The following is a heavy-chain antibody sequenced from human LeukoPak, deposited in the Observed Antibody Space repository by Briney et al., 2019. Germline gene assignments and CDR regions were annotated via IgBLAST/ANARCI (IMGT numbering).Heavy chain of an antibody. CDR1: GAYVSSGSHF. J-gene: IGHJ5*02. CDR2: VSKSHDT. Sequence: PSQTLSVTYDVSGAYVSSGSHFWSWIRQSAGKGLDWIGRVSKSHDTKINPSLEDRVSISVNPSKNNFSLILTSVTAADTAIYYCARQSRGGWSFRWFDPWGQGALVTVSS. V-gene: IGHV4-61*02. D-gene: IGHD1-26*01. CDR3: ARQSRGGWSFRWFDP.